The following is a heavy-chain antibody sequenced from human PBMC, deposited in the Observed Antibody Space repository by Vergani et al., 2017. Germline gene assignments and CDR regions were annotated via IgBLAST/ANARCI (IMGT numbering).Heavy chain of an antibody. CDR1: GFTFDDYA. V-gene: IGHV3-9*01. Sequence: EVQLVESGGGLVQPGRSLRLSCAASGFTFDDYAMRWVRQAPGKGLEWVSGINWNSDSIAYADSVKGRFTISRDNAKNSLYLQMNSLRAEDTALYYCVKDIAASGNYWYFDLWGRGTLVTVSS. D-gene: IGHD6-13*01. CDR3: VKDIAASGNYWYFDL. CDR2: INWNSDSI. J-gene: IGHJ2*01.